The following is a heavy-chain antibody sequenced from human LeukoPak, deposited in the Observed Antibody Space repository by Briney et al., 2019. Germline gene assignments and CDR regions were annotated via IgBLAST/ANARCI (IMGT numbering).Heavy chain of an antibody. J-gene: IGHJ4*02. V-gene: IGHV3-30*18. D-gene: IGHD2-2*01. CDR2: ISYDGSEK. CDR1: GFSFNSYG. Sequence: GGSLRLSCAASGFSFNSYGMHWVRQAPGKGLEWVAFISYDGSEKHYADSVKGRFTISRDNSNNTLYVQMSSLRAEDTAVYYCAKDRNCYEPPLGYLDYWGQGTLVTVSS. CDR3: AKDRNCYEPPLGYLDY.